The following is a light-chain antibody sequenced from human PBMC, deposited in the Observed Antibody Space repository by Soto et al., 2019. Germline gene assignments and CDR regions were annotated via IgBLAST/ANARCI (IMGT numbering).Light chain of an antibody. CDR1: GRDIGAYNY. Sequence: QSALTQPASVSGSPGQSITICCTGSGRDIGAYNYVSWYKRHPAKAPRSIIYAVQNPPPGATNRFTASKCACTASLSISGLQAENEADYYYSSYTWSYFYVFPPGTKVKVL. J-gene: IGLJ1*01. V-gene: IGLV2-14*03. CDR3: SSYTWSYFYV. CDR2: AVQ.